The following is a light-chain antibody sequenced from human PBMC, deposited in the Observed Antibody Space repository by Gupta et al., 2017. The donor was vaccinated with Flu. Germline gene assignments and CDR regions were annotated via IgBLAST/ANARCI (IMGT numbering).Light chain of an antibody. CDR1: QSVTNS. CDR3: QQYDNSAPFT. V-gene: IGKV3-15*01. CDR2: DAS. Sequence: EIVMTQSPATLSVSPGERATLSCRASQSVTNSLAWYQQRPGQAPRLIIYDASKRGTGIPARFSGSGSGTEFTLTISSLQSEDFAVYYCQQYDNSAPFTFGQGTKIEIK. J-gene: IGKJ2*01.